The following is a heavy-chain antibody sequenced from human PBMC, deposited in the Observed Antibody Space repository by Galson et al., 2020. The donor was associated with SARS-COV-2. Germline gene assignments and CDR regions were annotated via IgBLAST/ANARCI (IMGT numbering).Heavy chain of an antibody. CDR3: AHRQIAVAGPVFGY. CDR2: MNPNSGNT. J-gene: IGHJ4*02. Sequence: ASVKVSCKASGYTFTSYDINWVRQATGQGLEWMGWMNPNSGNTGYAQKFQGRVTMTRNTSISTAYMELSSLRSEDTAVYYCAHRQIAVAGPVFGYWGQGTLVTVSS. D-gene: IGHD6-19*01. CDR1: GYTFTSYD. V-gene: IGHV1-8*01.